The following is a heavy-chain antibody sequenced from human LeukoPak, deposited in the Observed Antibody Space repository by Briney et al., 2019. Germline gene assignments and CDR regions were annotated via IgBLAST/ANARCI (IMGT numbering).Heavy chain of an antibody. Sequence: PGGSLRLSCAASGFSFISYTMSWVRQAPGKGLEWVSSISSSSSYIYYADSVRGRFTISRDNATRSLFLHLNSLRAEDTAVYYGVKLYMGTTNWTEYWGQGTLVTVSS. D-gene: IGHD1-1*01. CDR1: GFSFISYT. J-gene: IGHJ4*02. V-gene: IGHV3-21*01. CDR2: ISSSSSYI. CDR3: VKLYMGTTNWTEY.